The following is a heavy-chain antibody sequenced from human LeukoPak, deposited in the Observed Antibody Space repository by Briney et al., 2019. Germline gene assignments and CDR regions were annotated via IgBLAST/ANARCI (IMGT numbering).Heavy chain of an antibody. J-gene: IGHJ4*02. V-gene: IGHV3-23*01. CDR3: ARDKYYYDSSGLWGY. CDR2: ISGSGGST. Sequence: QPGGSLRLSCAASGFTFSSYAMSWVRQAPGKGLEWVSAISGSGGSTYYADSVKGRFTISRDNAKNSLYLQMNSLRAEDTAVYYCARDKYYYDSSGLWGYWGQGTLVTVSS. D-gene: IGHD3-22*01. CDR1: GFTFSSYA.